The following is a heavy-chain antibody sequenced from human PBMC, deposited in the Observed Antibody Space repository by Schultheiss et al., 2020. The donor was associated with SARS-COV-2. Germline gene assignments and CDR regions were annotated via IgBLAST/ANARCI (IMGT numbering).Heavy chain of an antibody. CDR3: ARDRDNWNDVRPTAPDY. CDR2: IWYDGSNK. D-gene: IGHD1-1*01. J-gene: IGHJ4*02. V-gene: IGHV3-33*01. CDR1: GFTFSTYG. Sequence: GGSLRLSCAASGFTFSTYGMHWVRQAPGKGLEWVANIWYDGSNKYYADSVKGRFSISRDNSKNTLYLQMNSLRAEDTAVYYCARDRDNWNDVRPTAPDYWGQGTLVTVSS.